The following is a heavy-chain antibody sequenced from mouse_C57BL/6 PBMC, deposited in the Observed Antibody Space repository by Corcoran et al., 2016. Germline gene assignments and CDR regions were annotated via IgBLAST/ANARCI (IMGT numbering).Heavy chain of an antibody. CDR1: GYSFTSYY. D-gene: IGHD1-1*01. V-gene: IGHV1-66*01. J-gene: IGHJ4*01. CDR2: IYPGSGNT. CDR3: AHGSLYYYAMDY. Sequence: QVQLQQSGPELVKPGASVKISCKASGYSFTSYYIHWVKQRPGQGLEWIGWIYPGSGNTKYNEKFKGKATLMADTSSSTAYMQLSSLTSEDSAVYYCAHGSLYYYAMDYWGQGTSVTVSS.